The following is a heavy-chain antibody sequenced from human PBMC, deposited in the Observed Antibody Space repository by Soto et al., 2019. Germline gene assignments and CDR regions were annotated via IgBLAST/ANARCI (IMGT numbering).Heavy chain of an antibody. D-gene: IGHD2-15*01. CDR2: VSIGGST. Sequence: DAPLLESGGGLVQLEGSLRLSCAASGFTFSSYAMGWVRQGPGKGLEWVAVVSIGGSTHYADSGRGRFTIFRDNSKNPLALPMNSLTAEDTTVYFSAKRRGAGGHFDYWGQGALVTVSS. J-gene: IGHJ4*02. CDR3: AKRRGAGGHFDY. V-gene: IGHV3-23*01. CDR1: GFTFSSYA.